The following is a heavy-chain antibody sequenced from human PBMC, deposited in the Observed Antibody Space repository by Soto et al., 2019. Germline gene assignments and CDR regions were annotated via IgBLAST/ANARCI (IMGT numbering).Heavy chain of an antibody. CDR2: INHSGST. V-gene: IGHV4-34*01. CDR3: ATSPLISSGYSAPRF. D-gene: IGHD3-22*01. J-gene: IGHJ4*02. CDR1: GGSFSGYY. Sequence: SETLSLTCAVYGGSFSGYYWSWIRQPPGKGLEWIGEINHSGSTNYNPSLKSRVTISVDTSKNQFSLKLSSVTAADTAVYYCATSPLISSGYSAPRFWGQGTLVTVSS.